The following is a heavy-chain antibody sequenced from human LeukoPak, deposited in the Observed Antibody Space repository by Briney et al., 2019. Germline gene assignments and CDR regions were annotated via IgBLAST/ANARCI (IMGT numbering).Heavy chain of an antibody. J-gene: IGHJ2*01. CDR3: ARVPYGDSGGWYFDL. CDR2: INPNSGGT. V-gene: IGHV1-2*02. Sequence: ASVKVSCKASGYTFTGYYMHWVRQAPGQGLEWMGWINPNSGGTNYAQKFQGRVTMTRDTSISTAYMELSRLRSDDTAVYYCARVPYGDSGGWYFDLWGRGTLVTVSS. CDR1: GYTFTGYY. D-gene: IGHD4-17*01.